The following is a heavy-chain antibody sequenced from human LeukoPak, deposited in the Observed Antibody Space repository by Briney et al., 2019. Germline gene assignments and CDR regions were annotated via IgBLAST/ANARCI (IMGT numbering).Heavy chain of an antibody. J-gene: IGHJ6*03. Sequence: GGSLRLSCAASGFTFSSYAMSWVRQAPGKGLEWVSAISGSGGSTYYADSVKGRFTISRDNSKNTLYLQMNSLRAEDTAVYYCARHKKRITMIVAYYYYYMDVWGKGITVTVSS. CDR3: ARHKKRITMIVAYYYYYMDV. V-gene: IGHV3-23*01. CDR2: ISGSGGST. CDR1: GFTFSSYA. D-gene: IGHD3-22*01.